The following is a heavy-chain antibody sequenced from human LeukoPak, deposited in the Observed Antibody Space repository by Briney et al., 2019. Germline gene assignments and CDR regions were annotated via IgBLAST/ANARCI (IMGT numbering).Heavy chain of an antibody. D-gene: IGHD6-13*01. V-gene: IGHV1-8*02. CDR1: GYTFTGSY. CDR2: MNPNSGNT. CDR3: ARGARQLVGITYYYYYMDV. J-gene: IGHJ6*03. Sequence: GASVKVSCKASGYTFTGSYMHWVRQATGQGLEWMGWMNPNSGNTGYAQKFQGRVTMTRNTSISTAYMELSSLRSEDTAVYYCARGARQLVGITYYYYYMDVWGKGTTVTISS.